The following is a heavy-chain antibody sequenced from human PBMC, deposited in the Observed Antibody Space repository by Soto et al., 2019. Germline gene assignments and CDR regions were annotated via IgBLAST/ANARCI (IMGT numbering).Heavy chain of an antibody. V-gene: IGHV3-30-3*02. Sequence: GGSLRLSCAASGFTFKNYAMHWVRQAPGKGLEWVAVISYDGSIEFYADSVKGRFTISRDNAKNSLYLQMNSLRAEDTALYYCAKSHTTSGWYVTTDYWGQGTRVTVSS. D-gene: IGHD6-19*01. CDR1: GFTFKNYA. CDR3: AKSHTTSGWYVTTDY. J-gene: IGHJ4*02. CDR2: ISYDGSIE.